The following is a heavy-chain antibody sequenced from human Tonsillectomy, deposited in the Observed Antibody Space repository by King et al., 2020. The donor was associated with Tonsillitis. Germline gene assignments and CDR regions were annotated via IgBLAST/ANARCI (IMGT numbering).Heavy chain of an antibody. V-gene: IGHV2-5*01. D-gene: IGHD2-8*02. CDR1: GFSLSTSGVG. J-gene: IGHJ4*02. Sequence: TLKESGPTLVKPPQTLTLTCTFSGFSLSTSGVGVGWIRQPPGKALEWLALIYWNDDKRYSPSLKSRLTITKETSKNQVVLTMTNMDPVDTATYYCALFESHRGFGWRRECYRRIDYWGQGTLVTVSS. CDR3: ALFESHRGFGWRRECYRRIDY. CDR2: IYWNDDK.